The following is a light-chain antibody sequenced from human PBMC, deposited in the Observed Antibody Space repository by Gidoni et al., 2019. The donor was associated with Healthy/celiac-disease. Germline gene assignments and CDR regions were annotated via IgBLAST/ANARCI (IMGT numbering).Light chain of an antibody. Sequence: SSELTQDPAVSVALGQTVRITCQGDSLRSYYASWYQQKPGQAPVLVIYGKNNRPSGIPDRFSGSSSGNTASLTISGAQAEDEADYYCNSRDSRGNHGVVFGGGTKLTVL. CDR2: GKN. V-gene: IGLV3-19*01. CDR3: NSRDSRGNHGVV. J-gene: IGLJ2*01. CDR1: SLRSYY.